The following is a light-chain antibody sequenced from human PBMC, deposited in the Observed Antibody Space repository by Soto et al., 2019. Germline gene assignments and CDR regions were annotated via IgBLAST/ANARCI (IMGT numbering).Light chain of an antibody. Sequence: EIVLTQSPGTLSLSPGERATLSCRASQSVSSSYLAWYQQKPGQAPRLLIYGASNRATGIPDRFSGSGSGTDFTLTINRLEPEDFAVYYCQQYGGSPMYTFGQGTKLEIK. CDR3: QQYGGSPMYT. CDR2: GAS. CDR1: QSVSSSY. J-gene: IGKJ2*01. V-gene: IGKV3-20*01.